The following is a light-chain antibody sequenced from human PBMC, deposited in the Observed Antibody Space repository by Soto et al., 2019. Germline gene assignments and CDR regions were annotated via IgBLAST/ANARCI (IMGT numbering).Light chain of an antibody. CDR1: QSLVTW. V-gene: IGKV1-5*01. CDR3: QQYNSYWWT. CDR2: DAS. J-gene: IGKJ1*01. Sequence: DIQMTQSPSTLSASIGDRVTITCRASQSLVTWLAWYQQKPGKAPKLLIYDASTLESGVPSRFSGSGSGTEFTLTISSLQPDDFATYYCQQYNSYWWTFGQGTKVEIK.